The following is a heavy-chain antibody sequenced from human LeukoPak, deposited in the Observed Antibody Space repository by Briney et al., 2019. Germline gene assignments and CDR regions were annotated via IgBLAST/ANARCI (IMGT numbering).Heavy chain of an antibody. Sequence: SETLSLTCTVSGGSISTYCWSWIRQPPGKGLEWIGYVYDTGRTNYNPSLKGRITISVDTSKDQLTLKLTSVTAADTAVYYCARVFTTWSFDYWGQGTLVTVSS. J-gene: IGHJ4*02. CDR3: ARVFTTWSFDY. CDR1: GGSISTYC. CDR2: VYDTGRT. V-gene: IGHV4-59*01. D-gene: IGHD1-14*01.